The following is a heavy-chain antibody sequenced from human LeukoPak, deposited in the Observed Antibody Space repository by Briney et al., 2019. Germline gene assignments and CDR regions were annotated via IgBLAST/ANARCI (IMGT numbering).Heavy chain of an antibody. CDR2: IKDDGSED. D-gene: IGHD1-26*01. V-gene: IGHV3-7*03. CDR1: GFTFSSYY. CDR3: ARGGGSYLVTQPDY. J-gene: IGHJ4*02. Sequence: PGGSLRLSCAASGFTFSSYYMTWVRQAPGKGLEWVATIKDDGSEDYYLDSVKGRFTISRDNAKNSLYLQMNSLRAEDTALYYCARGGGSYLVTQPDYWGQGTLVTVSS.